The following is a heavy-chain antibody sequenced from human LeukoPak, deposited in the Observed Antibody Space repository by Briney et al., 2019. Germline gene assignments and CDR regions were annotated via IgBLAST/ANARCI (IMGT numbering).Heavy chain of an antibody. CDR3: ARDFRISMDV. V-gene: IGHV3-7*01. D-gene: IGHD1-14*01. Sequence: GGSLRLSCAASGFTFTTYWMAWVRQAPGKGLEWVANIKRDGSVKYYVDSVKDRFTISRDNAKNSLYLQMNSLRAEDTAVYYCARDFRISMDVWGQGTTVTVSS. J-gene: IGHJ6*02. CDR2: IKRDGSVK. CDR1: GFTFTTYW.